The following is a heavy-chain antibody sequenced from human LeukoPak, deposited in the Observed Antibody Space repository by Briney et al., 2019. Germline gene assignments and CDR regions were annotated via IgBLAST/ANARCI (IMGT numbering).Heavy chain of an antibody. J-gene: IGHJ4*02. CDR1: GCSISSGYY. CDR3: ARLRENGDYGIDY. D-gene: IGHD4-17*01. V-gene: IGHV4-38-2*01. CDR2: IYHSGSN. Sequence: SETLSLTCAVSGCSISSGYYWGWIRPRPGKGLEWIGSIYHSGSNYYNPSLKSRVTISVDSSKNQFSLKLSSVTAADTAVYYCARLRENGDYGIDYWGQGTLVTVSS.